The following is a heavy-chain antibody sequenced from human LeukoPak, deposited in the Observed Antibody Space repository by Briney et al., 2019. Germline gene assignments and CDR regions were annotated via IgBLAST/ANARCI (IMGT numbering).Heavy chain of an antibody. CDR2: INHSGST. CDR3: ARVRVAAAGTSPYDAFDI. CDR1: GGSFSGYY. D-gene: IGHD6-13*01. Sequence: SETLSLTCAVYGGSFSGYYWSWIRQPPGKGLEWIGEINHSGSTNYNPSLKSRVTISVDTSKNQFSLKLSSVTAADTAVYYCARVRVAAAGTSPYDAFDIWGQGTMVTVSS. V-gene: IGHV4-34*01. J-gene: IGHJ3*02.